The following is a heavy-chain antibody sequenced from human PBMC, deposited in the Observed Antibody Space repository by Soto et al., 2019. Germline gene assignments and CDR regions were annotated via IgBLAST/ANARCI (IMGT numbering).Heavy chain of an antibody. V-gene: IGHV3-30*04. CDR3: ARDLGALPFSAFDI. CDR2: ISYDGSNK. Sequence: GGSLRLSCAASGFTFSSYAMHWVRQAPGKGLEWVAVISYDGSNKYYADSVKGRFTISRDNSKNTLYLQMNSLRAEDTAVYYCARDLGALPFSAFDIWDQGTMVTVSS. J-gene: IGHJ3*02. CDR1: GFTFSSYA. D-gene: IGHD3-16*01.